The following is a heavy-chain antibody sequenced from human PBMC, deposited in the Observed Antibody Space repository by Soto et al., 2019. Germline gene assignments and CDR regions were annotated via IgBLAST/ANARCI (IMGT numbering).Heavy chain of an antibody. CDR1: GGSISSYY. CDR2: IYYSGST. V-gene: IGHV4-59*01. J-gene: IGHJ4*02. Sequence: PSETLSLTCTVSGGSISSYYWSWIRQPPGKGLEWIGYIYYSGSTNYNPSLKSRVTISVDTSKNQFSLKLSSVTAADTAVYYCARDKNYGQFDYWAQGTLVTSPQ. CDR3: ARDKNYGQFDY. D-gene: IGHD4-17*01.